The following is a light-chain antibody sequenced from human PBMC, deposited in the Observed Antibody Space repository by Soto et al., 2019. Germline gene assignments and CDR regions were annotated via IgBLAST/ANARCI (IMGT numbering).Light chain of an antibody. J-gene: IGKJ4*01. CDR2: GAS. CDR3: QQYNDWPLT. CDR1: QSVVSN. V-gene: IGKV3-15*01. Sequence: EIVMTQSPATLSVSPGERVTLSCRASQSVVSNFAWYQQKPGQAPRLLIYGASTRATGIPARFSGSGSGTEFTLTISSLQSEDFAVYYCQQYNDWPLTFGGGTKIEIK.